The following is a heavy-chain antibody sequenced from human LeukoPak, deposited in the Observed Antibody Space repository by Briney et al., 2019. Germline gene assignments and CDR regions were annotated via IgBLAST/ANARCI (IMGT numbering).Heavy chain of an antibody. J-gene: IGHJ4*02. V-gene: IGHV3-7*01. CDR1: GFIFGKYW. CDR2: IKLDGSEK. CDR3: ARGGPRRGAYFDY. Sequence: GGSLRLSCAASGFIFGKYWMSWVRQAPGKGLEWVANIKLDGSEKNYVDSVKGRFTISRDNTKNSLYLQMNSLRAEDTAVYYCARGGPRRGAYFDYWGQGTLVTVSS.